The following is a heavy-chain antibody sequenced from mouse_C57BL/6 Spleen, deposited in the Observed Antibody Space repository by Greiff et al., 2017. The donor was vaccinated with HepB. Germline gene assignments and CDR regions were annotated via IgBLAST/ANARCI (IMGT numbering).Heavy chain of an antibody. Sequence: EVQGVESGGGLVKPGGSLKLSCAASGFTFSSYAMSWVRQTPEKRLEWVATISDGGSYTYYPDNVKGRFTISRDNAKNNLYLQMSHLKSEDTAMYYCARGPRRGPFAYWGQGTLVTVSA. D-gene: IGHD3-3*01. V-gene: IGHV5-4*01. J-gene: IGHJ3*01. CDR2: ISDGGSYT. CDR1: GFTFSSYA. CDR3: ARGPRRGPFAY.